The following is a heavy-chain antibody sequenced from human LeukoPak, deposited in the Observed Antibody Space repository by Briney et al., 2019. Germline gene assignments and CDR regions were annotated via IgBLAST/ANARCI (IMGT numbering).Heavy chain of an antibody. CDR2: ISAYNGNT. Sequence: VASVKVSCKASGYTFTSYGISWVRQAPGQGLEWMGWISAYNGNTNYAQKLQGRVTMTTDTSTSTAYMELRSLRSDDTAVYYCARDKSSWYYYGSGSSFDYWGQGTLVTVSS. CDR3: ARDKSSWYYYGSGSSFDY. V-gene: IGHV1-18*01. J-gene: IGHJ4*02. D-gene: IGHD3-10*01. CDR1: GYTFTSYG.